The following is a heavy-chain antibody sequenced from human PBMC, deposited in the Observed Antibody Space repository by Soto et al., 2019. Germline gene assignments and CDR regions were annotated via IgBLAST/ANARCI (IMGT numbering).Heavy chain of an antibody. Sequence: GGSLRLSCSASGFTFSSYAMHWVCQAPGKGLEYVSAISSNGGSTYYADSVKGRFTISRDNSKNTLYLQMSSLRAEDTAVYYCVKDLIVGIAVAGTKLAPHWGQGTLVTVSS. V-gene: IGHV3-64D*08. CDR1: GFTFSSYA. CDR2: ISSNGGST. CDR3: VKDLIVGIAVAGTKLAPH. J-gene: IGHJ4*02. D-gene: IGHD6-19*01.